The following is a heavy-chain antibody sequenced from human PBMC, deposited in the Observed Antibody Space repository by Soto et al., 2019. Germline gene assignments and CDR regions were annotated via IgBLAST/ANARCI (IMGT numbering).Heavy chain of an antibody. D-gene: IGHD3-3*01. CDR1: GYTFTAYG. CDR3: ASPEFWSGYAFDY. J-gene: IGHJ4*02. CDR2: ISAHNGDT. V-gene: IGHV1-18*04. Sequence: QVQLVQSGAEVKKPGASVKVSCKTSGYTFTAYGLSWVRQAPGQGLQWMGWISAHNGDTNYAPKFQGRITMTTDTSTSTAFMELRSLTSDDTAVYFCASPEFWSGYAFDYWGQGTLVTVSS.